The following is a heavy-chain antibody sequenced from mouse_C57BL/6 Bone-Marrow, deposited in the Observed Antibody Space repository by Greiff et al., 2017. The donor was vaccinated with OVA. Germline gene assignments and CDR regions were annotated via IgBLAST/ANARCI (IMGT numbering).Heavy chain of an antibody. CDR3: ARAYYSNYVFAY. V-gene: IGHV1-19*01. CDR1: GYTFTDYY. Sequence: VQLQQSGPVLVKPGASVKMSCKASGYTFTDYYMNWVKQSHGKSLEWIGVINPYNGGTSYNQKFKGKATLTVDKSSSTAYMELNSLTSEDSAVYYCARAYYSNYVFAYWGQGTLVTVSA. J-gene: IGHJ3*01. CDR2: INPYNGGT. D-gene: IGHD2-5*01.